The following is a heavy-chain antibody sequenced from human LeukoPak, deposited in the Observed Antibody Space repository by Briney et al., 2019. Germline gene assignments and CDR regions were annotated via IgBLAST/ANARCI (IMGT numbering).Heavy chain of an antibody. D-gene: IGHD2-15*01. Sequence: TGGSLRLSCAASGFTFSAYEMNWVRQAPGKGLEWLSYIGSSGGPIYYADSVKGRFTISRDNAKNSLYLQMNSLRAEDTAVYYCARRRSCSGGSCYSHFDYWGQGTRATVSS. CDR3: ARRRSCSGGSCYSHFDY. V-gene: IGHV3-48*03. J-gene: IGHJ4*02. CDR1: GFTFSAYE. CDR2: IGSSGGPI.